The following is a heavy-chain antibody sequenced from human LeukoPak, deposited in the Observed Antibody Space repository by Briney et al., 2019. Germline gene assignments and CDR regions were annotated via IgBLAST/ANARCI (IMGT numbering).Heavy chain of an antibody. CDR1: GGSISSYY. J-gene: IGHJ6*03. CDR3: ARDRNDYIWGSYYMDV. CDR2: IYTSGST. V-gene: IGHV4-4*07. D-gene: IGHD3-16*01. Sequence: SETLSLTCTVSGGSISSYYWSWIRQPAGEGLEWIGRIYTSGSTSYNPSLKSRVTMSVDTSKNQFSLKLSSVTAADTAVYYCARDRNDYIWGSYYMDVWGKGTTVTVSS.